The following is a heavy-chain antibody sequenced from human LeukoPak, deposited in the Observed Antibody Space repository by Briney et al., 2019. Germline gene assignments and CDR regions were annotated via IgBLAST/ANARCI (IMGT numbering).Heavy chain of an antibody. Sequence: GGSLRLSCAASGFTFSSYSMNWVRQAPGKGLEWVSSINNSSSYIYYADSVKGRFIISRDNAKNSLYLQMNSLRAEDTAVYFCAITVTTDYWGQGTLVTVSS. CDR3: AITVTTDY. CDR1: GFTFSSYS. CDR2: INNSSSYI. V-gene: IGHV3-21*01. J-gene: IGHJ4*02. D-gene: IGHD4-17*01.